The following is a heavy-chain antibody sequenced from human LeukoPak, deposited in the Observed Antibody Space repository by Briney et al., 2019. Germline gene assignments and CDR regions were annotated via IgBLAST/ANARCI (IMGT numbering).Heavy chain of an antibody. CDR1: GYSISSGYF. Sequence: PSETLSLTCTVSGYSISSGYFWGWIRQPPGKGLEWIGSIYHSGSTSYNPSLKSRVTISVDKSKNQFSLKLSSVTAADTAVYYCARDLSIAAAGTPGHNWFDPWGQGTLVTVSS. CDR2: IYHSGST. D-gene: IGHD6-13*01. V-gene: IGHV4-38-2*02. CDR3: ARDLSIAAAGTPGHNWFDP. J-gene: IGHJ5*02.